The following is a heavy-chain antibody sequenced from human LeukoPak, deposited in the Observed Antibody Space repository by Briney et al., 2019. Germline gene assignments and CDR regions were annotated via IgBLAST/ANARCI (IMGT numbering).Heavy chain of an antibody. CDR2: TRDDASKT. CDR1: GFTFRSYG. Sequence: PGGSLTLSCTGSGFTFRSYGMHWVRQAPGKGLEWEAYTRDDASKTWYGGSVKGRFTISRDNSKNTLYLHMNSVRGEDTAMYYCANGDCRGGRCSSGAHWGQGTLVTVSS. CDR3: ANGDCRGGRCSSGAH. J-gene: IGHJ4*02. V-gene: IGHV3-30*02. D-gene: IGHD2-15*01.